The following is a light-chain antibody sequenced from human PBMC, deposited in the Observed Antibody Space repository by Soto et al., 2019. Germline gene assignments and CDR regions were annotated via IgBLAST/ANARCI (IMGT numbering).Light chain of an antibody. Sequence: QSVLTQPASVSGSPGQSITISCTGTSSSIGTHYVAWYQQVPGTPPKLLIYDNNKRPSGTPDRFSGSKSGTSATLGITGLQTGDEADYYCGTWDTGLVWVFGGGTKLTVL. CDR1: SSSIGTHY. CDR3: GTWDTGLVWV. J-gene: IGLJ3*02. CDR2: DNN. V-gene: IGLV1-51*01.